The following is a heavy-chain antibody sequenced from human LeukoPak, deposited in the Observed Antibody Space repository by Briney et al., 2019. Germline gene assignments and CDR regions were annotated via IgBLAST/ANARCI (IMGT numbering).Heavy chain of an antibody. CDR3: ARDRFLDYYGSGSYPPDDAFDI. D-gene: IGHD3-10*01. CDR1: GYTFTGYY. CDR2: INPNSGGT. J-gene: IGHJ3*02. Sequence: GASVKVSCKASGYTFTGYYMHWVRQAPGQGLEWMGWINPNSGGTNYAHKFQGRVTMTRDTSISTAYMELSRLRSDDTAVYYCARDRFLDYYGSGSYPPDDAFDIWGKGTMVTVSS. V-gene: IGHV1-2*02.